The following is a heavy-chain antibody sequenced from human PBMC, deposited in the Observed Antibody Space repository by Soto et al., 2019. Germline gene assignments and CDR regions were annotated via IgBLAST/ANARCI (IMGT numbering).Heavy chain of an antibody. CDR2: IEGSGEIT. D-gene: IGHD3-10*01. CDR3: VKNSGWLNT. Sequence: LRLSCAASGFMFSTTDMSWVRQAPGKGLEWLTTIEGSGEITYYADSVKGRFTISRDNSKSTVYLQMDSLTADDTAVYFCVKNSGWLNTWGQGTPVTVSS. CDR1: GFMFSTTD. J-gene: IGHJ5*02. V-gene: IGHV3-23*01.